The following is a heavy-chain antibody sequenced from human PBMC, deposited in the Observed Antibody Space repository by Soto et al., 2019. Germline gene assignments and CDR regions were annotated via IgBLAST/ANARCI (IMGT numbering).Heavy chain of an antibody. Sequence: GGSLRLSCAASGFTFSGYGMSWVRQVPGKGLEWVSAISGSGGSTYYADSVKGRFIISRGNSKNRLYVQMNSLRAEDTAIYYCAKAGFGKTVYAFDIWGQGTMVTVSS. V-gene: IGHV3-23*01. CDR1: GFTFSGYG. CDR2: ISGSGGST. J-gene: IGHJ3*02. CDR3: AKAGFGKTVYAFDI. D-gene: IGHD3-16*01.